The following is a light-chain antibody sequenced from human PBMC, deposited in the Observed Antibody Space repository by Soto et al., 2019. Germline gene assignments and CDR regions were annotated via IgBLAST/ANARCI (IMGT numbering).Light chain of an antibody. CDR1: QSLGTNF. CDR2: CAS. J-gene: IGKJ1*01. Sequence: EIVLTQSPGPLSLSPGEIDTLSCRASQSLGTNFLAWFQQKPGQSPRLLLYCASTRATGIPAKCSGSGSGTGCTLTITSLEPEDSGVCYCQHYVVSPRTFGQGTKVQI. V-gene: IGKV3-20*01. CDR3: QHYVVSPRT.